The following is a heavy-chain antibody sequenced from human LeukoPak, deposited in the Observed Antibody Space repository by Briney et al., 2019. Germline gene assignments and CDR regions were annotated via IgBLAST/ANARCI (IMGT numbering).Heavy chain of an antibody. CDR1: GYTFTSYY. J-gene: IGHJ6*02. CDR3: ARWSPRAAAGTYYYYGMDV. V-gene: IGHV1-69*13. CDR2: IIPIFGTA. D-gene: IGHD6-13*01. Sequence: SVKVSCKASGYTFTSYYMHWVRQAPGQGLEWMGGIIPIFGTANYAQKFQGRVTITADESTSTAYMELSSLRSEDTAVYYCARWSPRAAAGTYYYYGMDVWGQGTTVTVSS.